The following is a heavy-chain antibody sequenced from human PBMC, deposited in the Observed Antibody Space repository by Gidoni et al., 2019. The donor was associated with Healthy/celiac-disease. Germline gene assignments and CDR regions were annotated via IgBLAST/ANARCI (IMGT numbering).Heavy chain of an antibody. Sequence: QVQLVESGGGVVQPGRALRLACAAAGVTFSSYARPWVRQAPGKGLEWVAFLSYDGRNTSYADSVKGRFTLSSDNSKTTLYLQLNSLRAEATAVYYCARSATVVIRGDYWGQGPLVTVSS. CDR2: LSYDGRNT. CDR3: ARSATVVIRGDY. J-gene: IGHJ4*02. V-gene: IGHV3-30-3*01. CDR1: GVTFSSYA. D-gene: IGHD4-17*01.